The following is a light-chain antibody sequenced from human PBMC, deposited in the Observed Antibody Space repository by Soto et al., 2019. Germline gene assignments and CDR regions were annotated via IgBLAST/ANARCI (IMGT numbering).Light chain of an antibody. Sequence: EIVLTQSPGTLSLSPGERATLSCRASQSVSNNYLAWYQQKPRQAPRLLIYGASSRATGIPDRFSGSGSGTEFTLTISRLEPEDFAVFYCQQYGGSPRTFGQGTRVEIK. J-gene: IGKJ1*01. V-gene: IGKV3-20*01. CDR2: GAS. CDR1: QSVSNNY. CDR3: QQYGGSPRT.